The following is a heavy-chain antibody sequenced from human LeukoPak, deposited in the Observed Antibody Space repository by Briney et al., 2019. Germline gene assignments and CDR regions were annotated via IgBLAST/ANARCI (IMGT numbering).Heavy chain of an antibody. CDR1: GGSFSGYY. CDR2: INHSGST. CDR3: ARVVITPYYDFWSVRRDPGYARRPWGHDY. D-gene: IGHD3-3*01. Sequence: SSETLSLTCAVYGGSFSGYYWSWIRQPPGKGLEWIGEINHSGSTNYNPSLKSRVTISVDTSKNQFSLKLSSVTAADTAVYYRARVVITPYYDFWSVRRDPGYARRPWGHDYWGQEPLVTVSS. V-gene: IGHV4-34*01. J-gene: IGHJ4*02.